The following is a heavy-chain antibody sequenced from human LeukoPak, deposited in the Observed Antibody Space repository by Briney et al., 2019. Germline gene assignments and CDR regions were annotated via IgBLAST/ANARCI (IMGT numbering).Heavy chain of an antibody. Sequence: ASVKVSCKASGYIFINYGISWVRQAPGQGLEWMGWINTYKGDTNYPQKVQGRVTMTTDTSTSTAYMEVRSLRSDDTGVYYCARIRPGDYYYMDVWGKGTTVTVSS. CDR3: ARIRPGDYYYMDV. CDR2: INTYKGDT. J-gene: IGHJ6*03. CDR1: GYIFINYG. D-gene: IGHD3-10*01. V-gene: IGHV1-18*01.